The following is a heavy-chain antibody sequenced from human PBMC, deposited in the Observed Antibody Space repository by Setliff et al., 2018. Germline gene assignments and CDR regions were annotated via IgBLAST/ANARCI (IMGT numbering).Heavy chain of an antibody. CDR2: IRYDGSNK. V-gene: IGHV3-30*02. Sequence: SCAASGFTFSSYGMHWVRQAPGKGLEWVAFIRYDGSNKYYADSVKGRFTISRDNSKNTLYLQMNSLRAEDTAVYYCAKSRLHSSSWYYWGQGTLVTVS. D-gene: IGHD6-13*01. CDR1: GFTFSSYG. CDR3: AKSRLHSSSWYY. J-gene: IGHJ4*02.